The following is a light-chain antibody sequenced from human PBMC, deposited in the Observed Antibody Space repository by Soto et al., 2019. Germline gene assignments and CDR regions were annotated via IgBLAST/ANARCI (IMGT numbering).Light chain of an antibody. CDR3: QQYGSTPLT. Sequence: EIVLTQSPGTLSLSPGERATLSCRASQSVGNNYLACYQQKSGQAPRFLIYDASSRATGIPDRFSGSGSGTDFTLTISRLEPEDFAVYYCQQYGSTPLTFGGGTKVEI. V-gene: IGKV3-20*01. CDR2: DAS. J-gene: IGKJ4*01. CDR1: QSVGNNY.